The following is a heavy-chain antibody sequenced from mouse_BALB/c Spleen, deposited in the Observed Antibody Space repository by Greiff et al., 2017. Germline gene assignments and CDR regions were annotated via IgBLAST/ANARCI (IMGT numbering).Heavy chain of an antibody. CDR2: IRNNANNHAT. V-gene: IGHV6-6*01. J-gene: IGHJ1*01. CDR3: TRNGYGYFGV. CDR1: GFTFSDAW. Sequence: EVMLVESGGGLVQPGGSMKLSCAASGFTFSDAWMDWVRQSPEKGLEWVAEIRNNANNHATYYAESVKGRFTISRDDSKGSVYLQMNNLRAEDTGIYYCTRNGYGYFGVWGAGTTVTVSS.